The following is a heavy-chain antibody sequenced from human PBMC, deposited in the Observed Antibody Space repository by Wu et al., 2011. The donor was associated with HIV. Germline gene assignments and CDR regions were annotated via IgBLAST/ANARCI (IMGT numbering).Heavy chain of an antibody. CDR3: ARGFQDIVVVPAAIQYYYYYGMDV. CDR1: GYTFTSYD. V-gene: IGHV1-8*03. D-gene: IGHD2-2*02. Sequence: QVQLVQSGAEVKKPGASVKVSCKASGYTFTSYDINWVRQATGQGLEWMGWMNPNSGNTGYAQKFQGRVTITRNTSISTAYMELSSLRSEDTAVYYCARGFQDIVVVPAAIQYYYYYGMDVWGQGTTVTVSS. CDR2: MNPNSGNT. J-gene: IGHJ6*02.